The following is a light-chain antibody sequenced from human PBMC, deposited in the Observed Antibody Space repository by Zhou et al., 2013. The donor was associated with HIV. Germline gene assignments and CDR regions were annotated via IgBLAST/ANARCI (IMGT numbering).Light chain of an antibody. V-gene: IGKV1-5*03. CDR1: ESISNS. CDR3: QQYDGWYT. J-gene: IGKJ2*01. Sequence: DIHMTQSPSTLSASVGDRVTITCRASESISNSLAWYQQKPGEAPKLLIYKASSLESGVPSRFSGSGSGTEFTLTINSLQPDDFATYYCQQYDGWYTFGQGTRLDIK. CDR2: KAS.